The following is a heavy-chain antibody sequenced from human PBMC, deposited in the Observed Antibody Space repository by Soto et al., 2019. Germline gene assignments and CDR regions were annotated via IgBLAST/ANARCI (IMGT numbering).Heavy chain of an antibody. CDR3: ARGAIRCKRAAADYFDY. CDR1: GYTFTSYA. D-gene: IGHD6-13*01. V-gene: IGHV1-3*01. Sequence: GASVKVSCKASGYTFTSYAMHWVRQAPGQRLEWMGWINAGNGNTKYSQKFQGRVTITRDTSASTAYMELSSLRSEDTAVYYCARGAIRCKRAAADYFDYWGQGTLVTVSS. J-gene: IGHJ4*02. CDR2: INAGNGNT.